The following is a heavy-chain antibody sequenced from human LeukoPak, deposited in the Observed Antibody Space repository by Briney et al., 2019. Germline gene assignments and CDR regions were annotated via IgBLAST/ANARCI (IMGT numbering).Heavy chain of an antibody. CDR2: ISSSSSYI. J-gene: IGHJ3*02. V-gene: IGHV3-21*01. Sequence: GGSLRLSCAASGFTFSSYSMNWVRQAPGKGLEWVSSISSSSSYIYYADSVKGRFTISRDNAKNSLYLQMNSLRAEDTAVYYCGRNKSLGLDPLFEIWGQGKMVTVFS. CDR1: GFTFSSYS. D-gene: IGHD5/OR15-5a*01. CDR3: GRNKSLGLDPLFEI.